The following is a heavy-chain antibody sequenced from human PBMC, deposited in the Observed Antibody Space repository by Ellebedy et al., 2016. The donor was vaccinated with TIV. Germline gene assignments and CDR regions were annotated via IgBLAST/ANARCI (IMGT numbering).Heavy chain of an antibody. V-gene: IGHV5-51*01. CDR1: GYSFTSYW. CDR3: ARQGVGATTWSDY. D-gene: IGHD1-26*01. CDR2: IYPGDSDT. J-gene: IGHJ4*02. Sequence: KVSCXGSGYSFTSYWIGWVRQMPGKGLEWMGIIYPGDSDTRYSPSFQGQVTISADKSISTAYLQWSSLKASDTAMYYCARQGVGATTWSDYWGQGTLVTVSS.